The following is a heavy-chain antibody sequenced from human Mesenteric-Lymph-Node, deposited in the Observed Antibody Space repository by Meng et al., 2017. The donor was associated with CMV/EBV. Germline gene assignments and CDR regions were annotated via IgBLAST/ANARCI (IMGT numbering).Heavy chain of an antibody. V-gene: IGHV1-8*01. Sequence: ASVKVSCKASGYTFNTYGISWVRQAPGQGLEWMGRINSYDGNTNYAQKVQGRVTITRNTSISTAYMELSSLRSEDTAVYYCARDVRGGYGFDPWGQGTLVTVSS. CDR2: INSYDGNT. D-gene: IGHD3-22*01. J-gene: IGHJ5*02. CDR1: GYTFNTYG. CDR3: ARDVRGGYGFDP.